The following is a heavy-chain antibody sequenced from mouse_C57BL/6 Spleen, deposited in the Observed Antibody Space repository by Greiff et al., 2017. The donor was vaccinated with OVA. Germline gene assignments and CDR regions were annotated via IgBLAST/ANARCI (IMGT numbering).Heavy chain of an antibody. Sequence: QVQLQQPGAELVMPGASVKLSCKASGYTFTSYWMHWVKQRPGQGLEWIGEIDPSDSYTNYNQKFKGKSTLTVDKSSSTAYMQLSSLTSEDSAVYYCAREGLLSPFAYWGQGTLVTVSA. CDR3: AREGLLSPFAY. CDR1: GYTFTSYW. D-gene: IGHD1-1*01. J-gene: IGHJ3*01. CDR2: IDPSDSYT. V-gene: IGHV1-69*01.